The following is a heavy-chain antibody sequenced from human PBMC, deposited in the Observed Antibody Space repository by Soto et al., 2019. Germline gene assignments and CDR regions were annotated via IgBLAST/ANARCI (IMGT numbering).Heavy chain of an antibody. Sequence: QVQLVESGGGLVKPGGSLRLSCAASGFTFSDYYTSWIRQAPGKGLEWVSYINSSSSYTNYADSVKGRFTISRDNAKNSKYLQMNSLRAEDTAVYYCARTIVAAGGRRYFDLWGRGTLVTVPS. CDR2: INSSSSYT. J-gene: IGHJ2*01. CDR3: ARTIVAAGGRRYFDL. CDR1: GFTFSDYY. V-gene: IGHV3-11*05. D-gene: IGHD6-13*01.